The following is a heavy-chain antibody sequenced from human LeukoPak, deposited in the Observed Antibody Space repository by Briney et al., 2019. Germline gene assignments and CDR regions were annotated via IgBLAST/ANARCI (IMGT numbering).Heavy chain of an antibody. J-gene: IGHJ4*02. CDR3: ARSGILLHLEWLPHFDY. V-gene: IGHV4-59*01. CDR2: IYYSGST. CDR1: GGSISSYY. D-gene: IGHD3-3*01. Sequence: KPSETLSLTCTVSGGSISSYYWSWIRQPPGKGLEWIGYIYYSGSTNYNPSLKSRVTISVDTSKNQFSLKLSSVTAADTAVYYCARSGILLHLEWLPHFDYWGQGTLVTVSS.